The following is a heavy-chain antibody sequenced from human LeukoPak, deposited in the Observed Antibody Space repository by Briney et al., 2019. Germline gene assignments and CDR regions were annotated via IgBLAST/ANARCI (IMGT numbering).Heavy chain of an antibody. J-gene: IGHJ4*02. D-gene: IGHD2-2*01. Sequence: AASVNVSCTASGYTFTVYYMHWVRQAPGQGLEWMGWINPSSGGTNYAQKFQGRVTMTRDTSISTAYMELSRLRSDDTAVYYCARDVGEYCSSVSCYASDYWGQGTLVTVSS. V-gene: IGHV1-2*02. CDR3: ARDVGEYCSSVSCYASDY. CDR2: INPSSGGT. CDR1: GYTFTVYY.